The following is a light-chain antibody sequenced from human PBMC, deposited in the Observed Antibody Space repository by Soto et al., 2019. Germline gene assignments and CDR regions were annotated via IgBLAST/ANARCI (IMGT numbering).Light chain of an antibody. V-gene: IGKV1-5*01. J-gene: IGKJ5*01. CDR1: QSISKW. Sequence: DIQMTQSPSTLSASVGDRVTITCRASQSISKWLAWHQQKPGKAPKLLIYDASSLQSGVPPRFSGSGSGTEFTLTIRSLQPDDIATYYCQQYNSYSAAITLGQGTRLEI. CDR3: QQYNSYSAAIT. CDR2: DAS.